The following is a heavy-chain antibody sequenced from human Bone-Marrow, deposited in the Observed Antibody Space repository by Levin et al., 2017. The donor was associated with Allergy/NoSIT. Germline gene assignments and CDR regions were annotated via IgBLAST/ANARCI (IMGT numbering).Heavy chain of an antibody. Sequence: LSGGSLRLSCAASGFTFDDYAMHWVRQAPGKALEWVSGISWNSGSRAYAGSVKGRFTISRDSAQNSLHLQMNSLRPEDTAFYYCVKAAYCAGGSCLREYFQHWGQGTLVTVSS. V-gene: IGHV3-9*01. J-gene: IGHJ1*01. CDR2: ISWNSGSR. D-gene: IGHD2-15*01. CDR3: VKAAYCAGGSCLREYFQH. CDR1: GFTFDDYA.